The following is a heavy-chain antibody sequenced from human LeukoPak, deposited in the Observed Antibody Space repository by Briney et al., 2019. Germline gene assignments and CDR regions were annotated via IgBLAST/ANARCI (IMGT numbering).Heavy chain of an antibody. CDR3: ARHFGNHYFDY. D-gene: IGHD1-14*01. J-gene: IGHJ4*02. Sequence: SETLSLTCTVSGGSISSYYWSWIRQPPGRGLEWIGYIYYSGSTNYSPSLKSRVTISVDTSKNQFSLKLTSVTATDTAVYYCARHFGNHYFDYWGQGTLVTVSS. V-gene: IGHV4-59*08. CDR2: IYYSGST. CDR1: GGSISSYY.